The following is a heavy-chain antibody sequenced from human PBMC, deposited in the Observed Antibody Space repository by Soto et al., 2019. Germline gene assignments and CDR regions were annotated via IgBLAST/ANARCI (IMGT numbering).Heavy chain of an antibody. CDR1: GGSISSYG. V-gene: IGHV4-59*08. D-gene: IGHD6-19*01. J-gene: IGHJ4*02. Sequence: SETLSLTCTVSGGSISSYGWSWIRQPPGKGLEWIGYIYYSGSTNYNPSLKSRVTISVDTSKNQFSLKLSSVTAADTAVYYCARHVWSRYGRGWYAFDYWDQGTPVTVSS. CDR3: ARHVWSRYGRGWYAFDY. CDR2: IYYSGST.